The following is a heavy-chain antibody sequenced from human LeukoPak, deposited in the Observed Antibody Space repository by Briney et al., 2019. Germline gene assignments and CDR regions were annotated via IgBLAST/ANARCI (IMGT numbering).Heavy chain of an antibody. J-gene: IGHJ5*02. V-gene: IGHV4-39*07. CDR3: ARDYYGSGSYST. CDR1: GGSISSSSYY. CDR2: IYYSGST. D-gene: IGHD3-10*01. Sequence: SETLSLTCTVSGGSISSSSYYWGWIRQPPGKGLEWIGSIYYSGSTYYNPSLKSRVTISVDTSKNQFSLKLSSVTAADTAVYCCARDYYGSGSYSTWGQGNLVTVPS.